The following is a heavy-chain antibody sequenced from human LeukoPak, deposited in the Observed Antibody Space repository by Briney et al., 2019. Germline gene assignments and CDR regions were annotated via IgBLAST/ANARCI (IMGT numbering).Heavy chain of an antibody. D-gene: IGHD5-18*01. CDR2: VYHNGQA. J-gene: IGHJ4*02. CDR1: GDSLSTYY. CDR3: ARDGYSYTDY. Sequence: PSETLSLTCSVSGDSLSTYYWSWIRQSPGRGLEWIGYVYHNGQASYNPSLQSRATLSVDTSKNQFSLKLSSVTAADTAVYYCARDGYSYTDYWGQGTLVTVSS. V-gene: IGHV4-59*01.